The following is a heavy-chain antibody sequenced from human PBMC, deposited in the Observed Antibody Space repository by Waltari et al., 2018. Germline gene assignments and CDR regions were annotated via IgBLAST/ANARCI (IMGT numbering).Heavy chain of an antibody. V-gene: IGHV1-69*04. CDR3: ATPRRYNDVWSGSPPFDY. D-gene: IGHD3-3*01. CDR2: ISPIHAIP. CDR1: GGTFSSYA. J-gene: IGHJ4*02. Sequence: QVQLVQSGAEVKKPGSSVKVSCKASGGTFSSYAITWVRQAPGQGLEWMGGISPIHAIPNYAQKFQGRVTITADESTSTTYMELSSLRSEDTAVYYCATPRRYNDVWSGSPPFDYWGQGTLITVSS.